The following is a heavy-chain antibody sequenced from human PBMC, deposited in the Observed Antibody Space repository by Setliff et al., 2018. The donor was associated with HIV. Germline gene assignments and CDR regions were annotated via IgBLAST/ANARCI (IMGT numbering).Heavy chain of an antibody. V-gene: IGHV1-24*01. J-gene: IGHJ4*02. D-gene: IGHD5-18*01. CDR3: AKGGYSYGSSSYFDY. CDR2: FDPELGET. Sequence: ASVKVSCKVSGYTLTKLSMHWVRQAPGKGLEWMGGFDPELGETFFAQRFQGRFTISRGNSKNTLYLQMNSLRAEDTAVYYCAKGGYSYGSSSYFDYWGQGTLVTVSS. CDR1: GYTLTKLS.